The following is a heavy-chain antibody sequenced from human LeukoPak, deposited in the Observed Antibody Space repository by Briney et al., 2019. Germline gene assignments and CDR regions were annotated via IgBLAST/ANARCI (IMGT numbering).Heavy chain of an antibody. Sequence: GSSLRLSCAASGFPFSGSGMHWVRQAPGKGLEWVAVIWYDGSHQYYADSVKGRFTISRDNSKNTVDLQMNSLRVEDTAVYFCAKDKDTPATAQPQRGYFESWGQGTLVTVSP. D-gene: IGHD2-21*02. CDR3: AKDKDTPATAQPQRGYFES. J-gene: IGHJ4*02. CDR2: IWYDGSHQ. V-gene: IGHV3-33*06. CDR1: GFPFSGSG.